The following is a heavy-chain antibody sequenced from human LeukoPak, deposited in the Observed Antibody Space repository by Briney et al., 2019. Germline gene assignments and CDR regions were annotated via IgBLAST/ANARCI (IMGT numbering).Heavy chain of an antibody. Sequence: SETLSLTCTVSGGSISSYYWSWIRQPPGKGLEWIGYIHYSGSTHYNPSLKSRVTISVDTSKKQVSLKVTSVTAADTAVYYCARRRGKTYYYDSSGYYSTRGYFDYWGQGTLVTVSS. CDR3: ARRRGKTYYYDSSGYYSTRGYFDY. V-gene: IGHV4-59*01. J-gene: IGHJ4*02. CDR1: GGSISSYY. CDR2: IHYSGST. D-gene: IGHD3-22*01.